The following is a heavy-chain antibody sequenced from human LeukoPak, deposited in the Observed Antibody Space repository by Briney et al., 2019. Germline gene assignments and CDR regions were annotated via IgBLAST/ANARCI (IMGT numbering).Heavy chain of an antibody. CDR1: GFAFSSFA. V-gene: IGHV3-23*01. CDR2: INGGGNTT. CDR3: TKELHVAVAVADYYYFYMDA. Sequence: GGSLRLSCAASGFAFSSFAMGWVRQSPGKGLEWLSTINGGGNTTFYADSVKGRFTTSRDNSKNTLYLHMDSLSPDDTAIYYCTKELHVAVAVADYYYFYMDAWGRGTAVTVSS. J-gene: IGHJ6*03. D-gene: IGHD6-19*01.